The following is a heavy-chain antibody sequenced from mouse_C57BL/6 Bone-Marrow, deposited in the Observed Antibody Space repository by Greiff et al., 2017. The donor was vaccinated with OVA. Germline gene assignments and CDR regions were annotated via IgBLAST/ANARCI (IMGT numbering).Heavy chain of an antibody. V-gene: IGHV1-55*01. J-gene: IGHJ2*01. Sequence: VQLQQPGAELVKPGASVKMSCKASGYTFTSYWITWVKQRPGQGLEWIGDIYPGSGSTNYNEKFKSKATLTVDTSSSTAYMQLSSLTSEDSAVYYCARMRDYYGSSFDYWGQGTTLTVSS. CDR1: GYTFTSYW. CDR2: IYPGSGST. CDR3: ARMRDYYGSSFDY. D-gene: IGHD1-1*01.